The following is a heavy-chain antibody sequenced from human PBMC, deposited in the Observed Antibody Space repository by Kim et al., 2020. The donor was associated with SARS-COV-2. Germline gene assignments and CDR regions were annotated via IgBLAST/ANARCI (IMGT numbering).Heavy chain of an antibody. V-gene: IGHV3-30*18. D-gene: IGHD3-10*01. CDR3: AKESGSGSYYAWTYYYYGLDV. J-gene: IGHJ6*02. Sequence: GGSLRLSCAASGFTFSSYGMHWVRQAPGKGLEWVAVISYDGSNKYYADSVKGRFTISRDNSKNTLYLQMNSLRAEDTAVYYCAKESGSGSYYAWTYYYYGLDVWGHGTTATASS. CDR1: GFTFSSYG. CDR2: ISYDGSNK.